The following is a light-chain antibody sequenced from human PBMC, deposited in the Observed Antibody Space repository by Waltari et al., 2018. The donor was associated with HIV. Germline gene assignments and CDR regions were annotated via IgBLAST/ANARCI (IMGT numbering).Light chain of an antibody. V-gene: IGLV2-11*01. J-gene: IGLJ1*01. CDR1: SSDIGYFDC. CDR3: CSYAGAYTYV. Sequence: QSALTQPRSVSGSPGQSVTISCTGTSSDIGYFDCVSWYQQFPGNAPKVIIYDVNQRPSGVPDRFTGSKSGITASLTISGLQGEDEADYYCCSYAGAYTYVFGTGTKVTVL. CDR2: DVN.